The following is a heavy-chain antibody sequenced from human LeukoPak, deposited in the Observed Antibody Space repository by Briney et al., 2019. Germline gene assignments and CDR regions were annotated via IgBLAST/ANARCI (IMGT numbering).Heavy chain of an antibody. J-gene: IGHJ4*02. Sequence: SVEVSCKASGGTFSSYAISWVRQAPGQGLEWMGGIIPIFGTANYAQKFQGRVTITADESTSTAYMELSSLRSEDTAVYYCARENCSGGSCWYYFDYWGQGTLVTVSS. CDR3: ARENCSGGSCWYYFDY. D-gene: IGHD2-15*01. CDR1: GGTFSSYA. CDR2: IIPIFGTA. V-gene: IGHV1-69*01.